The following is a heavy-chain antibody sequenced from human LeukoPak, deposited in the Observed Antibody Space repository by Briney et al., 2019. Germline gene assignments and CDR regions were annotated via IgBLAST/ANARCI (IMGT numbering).Heavy chain of an antibody. CDR3: ARPSINDYGDFVY. J-gene: IGHJ4*02. CDR1: GFTFSSYS. D-gene: IGHD4-17*01. CDR2: ISGTSNSYK. Sequence: GGSLRLSCAASGFTFSSYSLNWARQAPGKGLEWISSISGTSNSYKYYADSVKGRFTISRDDAKNSLYLQMNSLRAEDTAVYYCARPSINDYGDFVYWGQGTLVTVSS. V-gene: IGHV3-21*01.